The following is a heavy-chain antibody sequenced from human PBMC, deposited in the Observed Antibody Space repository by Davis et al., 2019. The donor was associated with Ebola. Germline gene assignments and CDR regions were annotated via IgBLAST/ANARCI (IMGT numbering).Heavy chain of an antibody. V-gene: IGHV3-30*04. J-gene: IGHJ4*02. CDR1: GFTFSSYA. D-gene: IGHD3-22*01. CDR2: ISYDRSNK. CDR3: ASPGYDSSGYCDY. Sequence: GESLKISCAASGFTFSSYAMHWVRQAPGKGLEWVAVISYDRSNKYYADSVKGRFTISRDNSKNTLYLQMNSLRAEDTAVYYCASPGYDSSGYCDYWGQGTLVTVSS.